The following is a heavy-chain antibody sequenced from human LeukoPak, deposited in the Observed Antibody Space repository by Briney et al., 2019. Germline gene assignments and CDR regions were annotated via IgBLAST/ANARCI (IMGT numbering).Heavy chain of an antibody. V-gene: IGHV1-69*05. CDR2: IIPIFGTA. Sequence: ASVKVSCKASGGTFSSYAISWVRQAPGQGLERMGGIIPIFGTANYAQKFQGRVTITTDESTSTAYMELSSLRSEDTAVYYCARASGNYDFWSGRRYYYYYMDVWGKGTTVTVSS. D-gene: IGHD3-3*01. CDR3: ARASGNYDFWSGRRYYYYYMDV. J-gene: IGHJ6*03. CDR1: GGTFSSYA.